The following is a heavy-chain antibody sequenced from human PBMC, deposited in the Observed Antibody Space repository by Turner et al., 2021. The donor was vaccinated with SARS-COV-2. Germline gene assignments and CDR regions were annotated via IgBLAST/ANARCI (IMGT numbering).Heavy chain of an antibody. CDR3: AKDHVTGAAYFDY. J-gene: IGHJ4*02. CDR1: GFTFSTYS. Sequence: QVELVESGGGVVQPGRSLILYCVASGFTFSTYSMHWVRQAAGKVVEWVAVISNHGSNKYYADSVKGRFTISRDNFKNALYLQMNSLRAENTAVYYCAKDHVTGAAYFDYWGQGTLVTVSS. D-gene: IGHD6-19*01. CDR2: ISNHGSNK. V-gene: IGHV3-30*18.